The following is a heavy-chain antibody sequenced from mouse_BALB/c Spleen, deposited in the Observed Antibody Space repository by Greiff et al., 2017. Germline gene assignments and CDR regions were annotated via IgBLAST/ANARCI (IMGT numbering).Heavy chain of an antibody. CDR1: GFNIKDTY. V-gene: IGHV14-3*02. D-gene: IGHD1-1*01. Sequence: EVQLQQSGAELVKPGASVKLSCTASGFNIKDTYMHWVKQRPEQGLEWIGRIDPANGNTKYDPKFQGKATITADTSSNTAYLQLSSLTSEDTAVYYGAITTVVATRDYWGQGTTLTVSS. CDR2: IDPANGNT. CDR3: AITTVVATRDY. J-gene: IGHJ2*01.